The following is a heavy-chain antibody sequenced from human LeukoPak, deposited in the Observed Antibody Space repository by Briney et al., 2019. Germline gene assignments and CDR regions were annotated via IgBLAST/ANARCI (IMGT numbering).Heavy chain of an antibody. Sequence: PSETLSLTCTVSGYSINSGYYWVWIRQPPGKGLEWIGSIYRSGSTNYNPSLKSRVTISVDTSKNQFSLKVSSVTAADTAVYYCARAGYGGNGDYWGQGTLVTVSS. CDR2: IYRSGST. J-gene: IGHJ4*02. CDR3: ARAGYGGNGDY. D-gene: IGHD4-23*01. V-gene: IGHV4-38-2*02. CDR1: GYSINSGYY.